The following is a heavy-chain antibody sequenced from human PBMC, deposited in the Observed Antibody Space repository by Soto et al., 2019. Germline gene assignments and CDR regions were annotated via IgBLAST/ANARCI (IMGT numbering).Heavy chain of an antibody. CDR2: IYYSGST. D-gene: IGHD1-7*01. J-gene: IGHJ4*02. CDR3: ARHQLELPYFDY. CDR1: GGSISSYY. Sequence: PEETLSLTCTVSGGSISSYYWSWIRQPPGKGLEWIGYIYYSGSTNYNPSLKSRVTISVDTSKNQFSLKLSSVTAADTAVYYCARHQLELPYFDYWGQGTLVTVSS. V-gene: IGHV4-59*08.